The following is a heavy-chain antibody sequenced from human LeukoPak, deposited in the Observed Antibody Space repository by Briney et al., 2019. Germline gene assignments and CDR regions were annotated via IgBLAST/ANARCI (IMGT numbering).Heavy chain of an antibody. CDR2: ISGSGGST. CDR1: GFTFSSYS. V-gene: IGHV3-23*01. Sequence: PGGSLRPSCAASGFTFSSYSMNWVRQAPGKGLEWVSAISGSGGSTYYADSVKGRFTISRDNSKNTLYLQMNSLRAEDTAVYYCAKGRRITIFGVVINFDYWGQGTLVTVSS. J-gene: IGHJ4*02. CDR3: AKGRRITIFGVVINFDY. D-gene: IGHD3-3*01.